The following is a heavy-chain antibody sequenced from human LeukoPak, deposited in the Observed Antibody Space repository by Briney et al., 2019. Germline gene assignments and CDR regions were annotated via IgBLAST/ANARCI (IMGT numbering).Heavy chain of an antibody. D-gene: IGHD3-22*01. CDR2: INPNSGGT. CDR3: ARGGYYYGSSGYYQFDC. Sequence: GASVKVSCKASGYTLTRYYMHWVRQAPGQGLEWMGWINPNSGGTNYAQKFQGRVTMTRDTSISTAYMELSRLRSDDTAVYYCARGGYYYGSSGYYQFDCWGQGSLVTVSS. V-gene: IGHV1-2*02. J-gene: IGHJ4*02. CDR1: GYTLTRYY.